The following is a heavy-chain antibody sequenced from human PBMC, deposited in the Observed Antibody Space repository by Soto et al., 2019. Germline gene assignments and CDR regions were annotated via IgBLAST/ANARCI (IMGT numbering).Heavy chain of an antibody. J-gene: IGHJ4*02. V-gene: IGHV4-59*01. CDR3: ARDGGARWYFDY. Sequence: SETLSLTCTVSGGSISSYYWSWIRQPPGKGLEWIGYIYYSGSTNYNPSLKSRVTISVDTSKNQFSLKLSSVTAADTAVYYCARDGGARWYFDYWGQGTLVTVSS. CDR2: IYYSGST. CDR1: GGSISSYY. D-gene: IGHD3-16*01.